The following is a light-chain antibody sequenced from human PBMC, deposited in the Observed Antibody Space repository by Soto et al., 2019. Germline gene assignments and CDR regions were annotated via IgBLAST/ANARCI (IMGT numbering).Light chain of an antibody. CDR3: QVWDSSSDHVV. CDR2: DDS. Sequence: SYELAQPPSVSVAPGQTARITCGVNNIGRKSVHWYQQKPGQAPLLVVYDDSDRPSGIPERFSGSNSANTATLTISRVEAGDEADYYCQVWDSSSDHVVFGGGTQLTVL. J-gene: IGLJ2*01. V-gene: IGLV3-21*02. CDR1: NIGRKS.